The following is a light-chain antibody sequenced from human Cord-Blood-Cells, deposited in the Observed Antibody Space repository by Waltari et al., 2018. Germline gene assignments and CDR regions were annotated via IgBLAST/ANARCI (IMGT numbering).Light chain of an antibody. J-gene: IGKJ4*01. Sequence: SPATLSLSPGERATLSCRASQSVSSYLAWYQQKPGQAPRLLIYDAYNRATGIPARFSGSGSGTDFTLTISSLEPEDFAVYYCQQRSNWPLTFGGGTKVEIK. CDR3: QQRSNWPLT. V-gene: IGKV3-11*01. CDR1: QSVSSY. CDR2: DAY.